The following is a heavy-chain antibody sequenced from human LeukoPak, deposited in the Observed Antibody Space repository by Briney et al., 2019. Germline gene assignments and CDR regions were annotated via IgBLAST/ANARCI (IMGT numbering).Heavy chain of an antibody. J-gene: IGHJ6*03. CDR2: IIPIFGTA. D-gene: IGHD3-3*01. CDR1: GGTFSSYA. CDR3: ARAVRKITIYYYYMDV. V-gene: IGHV1-69*13. Sequence: GASVKVSCKASGGTFSSYAISWVRQAPGQGLEWMGGIIPIFGTANYAQKFQGRVTITADESTSTAYMELSSLRSEDTAVYYCARAVRKITIYYYYMDVWGKGTTVTVSS.